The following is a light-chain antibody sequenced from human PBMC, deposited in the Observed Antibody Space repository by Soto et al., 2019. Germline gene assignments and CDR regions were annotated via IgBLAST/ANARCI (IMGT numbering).Light chain of an antibody. Sequence: EIVLTQSPATLSLSPGERATLSCRASKSVSNHLGWYQQKPGQPPRLLIYDASNRATAIPARFSGSGSGTDFTLTISSLEPEDFAVDYCQKGGAFGQGTLLEIK. CDR1: KSVSNH. J-gene: IGKJ5*01. CDR3: QKGGA. V-gene: IGKV3-11*01. CDR2: DAS.